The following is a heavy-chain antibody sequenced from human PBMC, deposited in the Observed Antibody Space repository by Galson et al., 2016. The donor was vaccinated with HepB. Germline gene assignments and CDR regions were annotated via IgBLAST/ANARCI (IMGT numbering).Heavy chain of an antibody. D-gene: IGHD6-19*01. J-gene: IGHJ4*02. CDR1: GFNVSNFA. Sequence: SLRLSCAASGFNVSNFAMSWVRQAPGKGLEWVAAITGAGDRAYYRESMQGRLTISKDNSKNTLFLEMKSLGAEDTAMYNCAKVLSLAVAGFRSPLDSWGQGTLVVVSS. CDR2: ITGAGDRA. CDR3: AKVLSLAVAGFRSPLDS. V-gene: IGHV3-23*01.